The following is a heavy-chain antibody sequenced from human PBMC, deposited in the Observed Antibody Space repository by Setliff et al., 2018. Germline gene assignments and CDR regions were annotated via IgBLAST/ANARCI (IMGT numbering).Heavy chain of an antibody. V-gene: IGHV3-21*01. Sequence: GGSLRLSCAASGLIFTSYSMNWVRQAPGKGLEWVSSISSSSAYIYYADSVKGRFTISRDNAKNTLYLQMNSLRADDTAVYYCARDREGDGNYYMDVWGKGTTVTVSS. J-gene: IGHJ6*03. CDR2: ISSSSAYI. D-gene: IGHD1-1*01. CDR3: ARDREGDGNYYMDV. CDR1: GLIFTSYS.